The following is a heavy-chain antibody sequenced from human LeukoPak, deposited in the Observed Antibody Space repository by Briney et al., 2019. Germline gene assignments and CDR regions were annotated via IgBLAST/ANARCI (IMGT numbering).Heavy chain of an antibody. CDR2: IYLDDDK. V-gene: IGHV2-5*02. J-gene: IGHJ3*02. CDR3: AHGSRAVAAEGEAFDI. CDR1: GFSLSTSGVG. D-gene: IGHD6-19*01. Sequence: ESGATLAKPTQTLTLTCTFSGFSLSTSGVGVGWIRQPPGKALEWLALIYLDDDKRYRPSLKSRLTITKDTSKNQVVLTMTNMDPVDTATYYCAHGSRAVAAEGEAFDIWGQGTMVTVSS.